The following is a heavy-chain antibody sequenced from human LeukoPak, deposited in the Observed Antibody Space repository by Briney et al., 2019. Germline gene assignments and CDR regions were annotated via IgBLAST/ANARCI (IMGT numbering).Heavy chain of an antibody. Sequence: SETLSLTCTVSGGSISSYYWSWIRQPPGKGLEWIGYIYTSGSTNYNPSLKSRFTISVDTSKNQFSLKLSSVTAADTAVYYCARLSRSYSITYYYYYMDVWGKGTTVTVSS. CDR1: GGSISSYY. J-gene: IGHJ6*03. V-gene: IGHV4-4*09. CDR3: ARLSRSYSITYYYYYMDV. D-gene: IGHD2-2*02. CDR2: IYTSGST.